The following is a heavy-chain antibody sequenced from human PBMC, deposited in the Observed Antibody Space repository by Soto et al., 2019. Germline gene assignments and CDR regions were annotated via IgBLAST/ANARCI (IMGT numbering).Heavy chain of an antibody. D-gene: IGHD2-15*01. Sequence: SETLSLTCTVSGGSISSYYWSWIRQPPGKGLEWIGYIYYSGSTNYNPSLKSRVTISVDTSKNQFSLKLSPVTAADTAVYYCARTVCSGGSCYRGSWFDPWGQGTLVTVSS. CDR2: IYYSGST. CDR3: ARTVCSGGSCYRGSWFDP. J-gene: IGHJ5*02. V-gene: IGHV4-59*08. CDR1: GGSISSYY.